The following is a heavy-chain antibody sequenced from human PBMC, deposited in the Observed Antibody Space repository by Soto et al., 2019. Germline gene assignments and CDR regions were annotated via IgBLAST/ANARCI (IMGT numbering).Heavy chain of an antibody. J-gene: IGHJ3*02. V-gene: IGHV1-69*13. CDR2: IIPIFGTA. CDR3: ARDSTRGYFGSLTAFDI. Sequence: GASVKVSCKASGGTFSSYAISWVRQAPGQGLEWMGGIIPIFGTANYAQKFQGRVTITADESTSTAYMELSSLRSEDTAVYYCARDSTRGYFGSLTAFDIWGQGTMVTVSS. D-gene: IGHD2-2*01. CDR1: GGTFSSYA.